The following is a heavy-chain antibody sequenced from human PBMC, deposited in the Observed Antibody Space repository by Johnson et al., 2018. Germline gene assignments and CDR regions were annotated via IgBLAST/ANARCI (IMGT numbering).Heavy chain of an antibody. J-gene: IGHJ3*01. CDR1: GFTFSNYA. Sequence: EVQLVESGGGLVQPGGSLRLSCAASGFTFSNYAMNWVRQVPGRGLEWVAYISSGSSTIYHADSVIGRFTISRDNAKKSLYLQMNSLRGEDTAVYYCARVSGFEELRPFDVWGQGTMVTVSS. V-gene: IGHV3-48*01. CDR3: ARVSGFEELRPFDV. D-gene: IGHD3-10*01. CDR2: ISSGSSTI.